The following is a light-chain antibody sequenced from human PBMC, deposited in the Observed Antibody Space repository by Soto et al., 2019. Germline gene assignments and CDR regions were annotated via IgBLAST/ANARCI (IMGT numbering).Light chain of an antibody. CDR2: DAS. CDR1: QSVTTN. V-gene: IGKV3-15*01. Sequence: EIVMTQSPATVSVSPGERATLSRRASQSVTTNLAWYHHKPGQAPRLLIYDASTRATGIPATFSGSGSGTDFTLTISSLQSEDFALYYCQQYNNWPWTFGQWTKVDI. CDR3: QQYNNWPWT. J-gene: IGKJ1*01.